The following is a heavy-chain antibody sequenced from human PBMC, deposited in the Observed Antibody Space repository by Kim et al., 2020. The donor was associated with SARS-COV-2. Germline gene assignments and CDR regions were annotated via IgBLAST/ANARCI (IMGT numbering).Heavy chain of an antibody. V-gene: IGHV5-10-1*01. CDR1: GYSFTSYW. Sequence: GESLKISCKGSGYSFTSYWISLVRQMPGKGLEWMGRIDPSDSYTNYSPSFQGHVTISADKSISTAYLQWSSLKASDTAMYYCARHMVRGVIIPYGMDVWGQGTTVTVSS. D-gene: IGHD3-10*01. CDR2: IDPSDSYT. J-gene: IGHJ6*02. CDR3: ARHMVRGVIIPYGMDV.